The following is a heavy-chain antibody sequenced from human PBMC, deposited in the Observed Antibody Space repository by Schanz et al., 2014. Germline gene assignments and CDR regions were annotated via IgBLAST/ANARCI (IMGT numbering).Heavy chain of an antibody. Sequence: EVQLVESGGGLVQPGGSLRLSCAASGFTFSDYYMTWIRQAPGKGLEWVSVISGSGVTIYYAASVRGRFTISRDNSKNTVYLQMNSLRSEDTAVYYCTRDRGALINHNDALDLWGQGTMVSVSS. CDR1: GFTFSDYY. CDR3: TRDRGALINHNDALDL. D-gene: IGHD3-16*01. V-gene: IGHV3-66*01. J-gene: IGHJ3*01. CDR2: ISGSGVTI.